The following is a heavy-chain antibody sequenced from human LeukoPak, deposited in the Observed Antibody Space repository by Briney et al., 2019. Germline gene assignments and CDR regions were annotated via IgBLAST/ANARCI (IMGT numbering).Heavy chain of an antibody. V-gene: IGHV3-21*01. CDR1: GFTFSTYN. D-gene: IGHD3-22*01. Sequence: GSLRLSCVASGFTFSTYNMNWVRQAPGKGLEWVSSISSSSSYIYYADSVKGRFTISRDNAKNSLYLQMNSLRAEDTAVYYCARDLLGYNYHYMDVWGKGTTVTVSS. CDR2: ISSSSSYI. CDR3: ARDLLGYNYHYMDV. J-gene: IGHJ6*03.